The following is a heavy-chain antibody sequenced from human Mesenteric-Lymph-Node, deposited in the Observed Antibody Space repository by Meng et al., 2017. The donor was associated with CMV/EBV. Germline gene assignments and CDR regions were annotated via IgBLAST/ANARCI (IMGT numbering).Heavy chain of an antibody. J-gene: IGHJ4*02. V-gene: IGHV3-23*01. D-gene: IGHD1-26*01. CDR1: GFTFSNYA. CDR3: AKHLGYSGSYLGY. Sequence: ETLSLTCAASGFTFSNYAMSWVRQAPGKGLEWVSGISGSGAGTYNADSVKGRFSISRDNSKNTLYLQMNSLRAEDTAVYYCAKHLGYSGSYLGYWGQGTLVTVSS. CDR2: ISGSGAGT.